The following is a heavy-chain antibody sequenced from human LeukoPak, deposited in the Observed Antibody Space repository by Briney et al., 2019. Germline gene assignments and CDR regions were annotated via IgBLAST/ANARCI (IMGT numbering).Heavy chain of an antibody. J-gene: IGHJ4*02. CDR1: GGSISSSSYY. CDR2: IYYSGST. Sequence: SETLSLTCTVSGGSISSSSYYWGWIRQPPGKGLEWIGSIYYSGSTYYNPSLKSRVTISVDTSKNQFSLKLSSVTAADTAVYYCARSISTVKKGPYYFDYWGQGTLVTVSS. D-gene: IGHD4-17*01. V-gene: IGHV4-39*07. CDR3: ARSISTVKKGPYYFDY.